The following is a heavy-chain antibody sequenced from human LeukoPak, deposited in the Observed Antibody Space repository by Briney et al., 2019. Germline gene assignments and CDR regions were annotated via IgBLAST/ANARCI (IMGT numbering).Heavy chain of an antibody. V-gene: IGHV4-59*01. CDR1: GGSISSYY. CDR2: IYYSGST. CDR3: ARRNCSSTSCQSPRFDY. D-gene: IGHD2-2*01. J-gene: IGHJ4*02. Sequence: PSETLSLTCTVSGGSISSYYWSWIRQPPGKGLEWIGYIYYSGSTNYNPSLKSRVTISVDTSKNQFSLKLSSVTAADTAVYYCARRNCSSTSCQSPRFDYWGQGTLVTVSS.